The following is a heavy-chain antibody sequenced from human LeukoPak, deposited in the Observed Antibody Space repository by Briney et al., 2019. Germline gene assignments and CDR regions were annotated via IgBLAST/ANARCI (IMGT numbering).Heavy chain of an antibody. Sequence: SETLSLTCTVSGGSISSYYWSWIRQPQGKGLEWIGYIYYSGSTNYNPSLKSRVTISVDTSKNQSSLKLSSVTAADTAVYYCARVSSGWYAYYFDYWGQGTLVTVSS. D-gene: IGHD6-19*01. J-gene: IGHJ4*02. V-gene: IGHV4-59*01. CDR3: ARVSSGWYAYYFDY. CDR1: GGSISSYY. CDR2: IYYSGST.